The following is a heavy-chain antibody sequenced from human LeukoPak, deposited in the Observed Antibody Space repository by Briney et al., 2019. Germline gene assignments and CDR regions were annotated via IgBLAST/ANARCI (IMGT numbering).Heavy chain of an antibody. V-gene: IGHV1-2*02. J-gene: IGHJ4*02. D-gene: IGHD2-2*01. CDR1: GYTFTSYA. CDR3: ARDSGTSLDY. CDR2: INPNSGGT. Sequence: ASVKVSCKASGYTFTSYAMNWVRQAPGQGLEWMGWINPNSGGTNYAQKFQGRVTMTRDTSISTAYMELSRLRSDDTAVDYCARDSGTSLDYWGQGTLVTVSS.